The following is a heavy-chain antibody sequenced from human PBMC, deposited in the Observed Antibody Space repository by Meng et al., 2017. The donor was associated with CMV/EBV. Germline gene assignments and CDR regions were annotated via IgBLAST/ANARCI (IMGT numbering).Heavy chain of an antibody. CDR3: ARDSSGWYPHFDY. Sequence: QVQVQAGGPGQVKASESLSLTCTVSGGSSSNYIWSWLRQPAGKGLELIGRIYTSGSTNYNPSLKSRVTMSVDTSKNQFSLKLSSVTAADTAVYYCARDSSGWYPHFDYWGQGTLVTVSS. D-gene: IGHD6-19*01. J-gene: IGHJ4*02. CDR1: GGSSSNYI. V-gene: IGHV4-4*07. CDR2: IYTSGST.